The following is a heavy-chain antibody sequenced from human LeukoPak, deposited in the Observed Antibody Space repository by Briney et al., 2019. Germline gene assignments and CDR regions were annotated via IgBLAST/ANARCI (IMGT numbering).Heavy chain of an antibody. V-gene: IGHV4-59*01. J-gene: IGHJ3*02. Sequence: SETLSLTCTVSGGSISSYYWSWIRQPPGKGLEWIGYIYYSGSTNYNPSLKSRVTISVDTSKNQFSLKLSSVTAADTAVYYRALTSEWVDAFDIWGQGTMVTVSS. CDR2: IYYSGST. CDR3: ALTSEWVDAFDI. CDR1: GGSISSYY. D-gene: IGHD1-26*01.